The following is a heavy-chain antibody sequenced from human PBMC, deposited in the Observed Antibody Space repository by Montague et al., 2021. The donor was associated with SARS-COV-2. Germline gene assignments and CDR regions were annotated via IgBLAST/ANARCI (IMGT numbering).Heavy chain of an antibody. V-gene: IGHV4-59*13. J-gene: IGHJ3*02. CDR3: SRHTSERITMVQAFDI. D-gene: IGHD3-10*01. Sequence: SETLSLTCTVSGGSISRYYWSWIRQSPGKGLEWIGYIEYSGSTNYSPSLKSRVSISVDTSKNQVSLKLNSVTAVDSAVYYCSRHTSERITMVQAFDIWGQGTMVTVSS. CDR1: GGSISRYY. CDR2: IEYSGST.